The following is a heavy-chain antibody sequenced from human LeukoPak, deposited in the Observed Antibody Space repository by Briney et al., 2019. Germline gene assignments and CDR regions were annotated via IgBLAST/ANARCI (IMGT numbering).Heavy chain of an antibody. CDR3: ARAATYNWNDVNY. D-gene: IGHD1-20*01. CDR1: GFTFSDYY. Sequence: GGSLRLPCAASGFTFSDYYMNWIRQTPGKGLEWVSYISSSGSIIYYADSVKGRFTISRDNAKNSVYLQMNSLRAEDTAVYYCARAATYNWNDVNYWGQGTLVTVSS. CDR2: ISSSGSII. V-gene: IGHV3-11*01. J-gene: IGHJ4*02.